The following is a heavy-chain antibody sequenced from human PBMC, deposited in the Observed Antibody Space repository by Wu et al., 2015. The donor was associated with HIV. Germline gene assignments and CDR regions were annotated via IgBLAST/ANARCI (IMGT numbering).Heavy chain of an antibody. Sequence: QVQLMQSGAEVKKPGAPVKVSCKTSGYTFTDNYIHWVRQAPGQGLEWMGWINPNSGGSKSPQKFQGRVTMTRDTSVSTVYLELTRLKFDDTAIYYCTKDYGIVGSTLPEYFQHWGQGTLVTVSS. CDR2: INPNSGGS. J-gene: IGHJ1*01. D-gene: IGHD1-26*01. CDR3: TKDYGIVGSTLPEYFQH. CDR1: GYTFTDNY. V-gene: IGHV1-2*02.